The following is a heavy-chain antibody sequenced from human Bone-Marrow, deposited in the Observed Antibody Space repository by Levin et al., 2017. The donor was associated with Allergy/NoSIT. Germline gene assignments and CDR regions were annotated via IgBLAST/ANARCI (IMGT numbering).Heavy chain of an antibody. CDR2: INPSGGST. Sequence: GESLKISCKASGYTFTSYYMHWVRQAPGQGLEWMGIINPSGGSTSYAQKFQGRVTMTRDTSTSTVYMELSSLRSEDTAVYYCARDPAGLSGYDLGYYGMDVWGQGTTVTVSS. J-gene: IGHJ6*02. CDR1: GYTFTSYY. V-gene: IGHV1-46*01. D-gene: IGHD5-12*01. CDR3: ARDPAGLSGYDLGYYGMDV.